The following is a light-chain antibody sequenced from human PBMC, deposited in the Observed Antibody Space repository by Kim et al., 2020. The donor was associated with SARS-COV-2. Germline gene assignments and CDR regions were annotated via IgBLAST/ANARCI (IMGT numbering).Light chain of an antibody. CDR2: GKN. CDR3: NSRDSSGNYV. V-gene: IGLV3-19*01. Sequence: SSELTQDPAVSVALGQTVRITCQGDSLRSYYASWYQQKPGHAPVLVIYGKNNRPSGIPDRFSGSSSGNTASLTITGAQAEDEADYYCNSRDSSGNYVFGT. CDR1: SLRSYY. J-gene: IGLJ1*01.